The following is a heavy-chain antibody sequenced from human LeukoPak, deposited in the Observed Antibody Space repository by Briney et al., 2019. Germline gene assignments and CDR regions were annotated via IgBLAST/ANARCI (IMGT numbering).Heavy chain of an antibody. V-gene: IGHV3-15*01. CDR3: RWLPRTHVYFDY. D-gene: IGHD5-12*01. J-gene: IGHJ4*02. CDR2: IKSKTDGGTT. Sequence: AGGSLRLSCAASGFTFSNAWMSWVHQAPGKELEWVGRIKSKTDGGTTDYAAPVKGRFTISRDDSKNTLYLQMNSLKTEDTAVYYCRWLPRTHVYFDYWGQGTLVTVSS. CDR1: GFTFSNAW.